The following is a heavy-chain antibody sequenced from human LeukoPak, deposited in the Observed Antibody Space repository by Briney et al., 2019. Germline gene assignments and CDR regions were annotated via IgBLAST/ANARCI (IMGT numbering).Heavy chain of an antibody. D-gene: IGHD4-23*01. CDR1: GGSISSYY. CDR2: IYYSGST. Sequence: SETLSLTCTVSGGSISSYYWSWIRQPPGKGLEWLGYIYYSGSTNYNPSLKSRVTISVDTSKNQFSLKLSSVTAADTAVYYCARVYGGNSVGAFDIWGQGTMVTVPS. V-gene: IGHV4-59*01. J-gene: IGHJ3*02. CDR3: ARVYGGNSVGAFDI.